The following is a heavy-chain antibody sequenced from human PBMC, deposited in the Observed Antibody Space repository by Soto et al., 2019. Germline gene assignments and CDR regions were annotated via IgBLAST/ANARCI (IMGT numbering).Heavy chain of an antibody. J-gene: IGHJ4*02. Sequence: SETLSLTCTVSGGSISSYYWSWIRQPPGKGLEWIGYIYYSGSTNYNPSLKSRVTISVDTSKNQFSLKLSSVTAADTAVYYCARNRYRGAYFDYWGQGTLVTVSS. CDR3: ARNRYRGAYFDY. CDR2: IYYSGST. CDR1: GGSISSYY. V-gene: IGHV4-59*08. D-gene: IGHD2-2*02.